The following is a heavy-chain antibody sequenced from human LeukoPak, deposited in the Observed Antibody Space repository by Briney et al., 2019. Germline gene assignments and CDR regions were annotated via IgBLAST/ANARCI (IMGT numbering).Heavy chain of an antibody. J-gene: IGHJ4*02. Sequence: PGGSLRLSCAASGFTFSSYAMHWVRQAPGKGLEYVSAISSNGGNTYYPNSVKGRFTISRDNSKDTLYLQMGSLRAEDMAVYYCARNAMARGNHFDYWGQGTLVAVSS. CDR2: ISSNGGNT. CDR1: GFTFSSYA. D-gene: IGHD3-10*01. CDR3: ARNAMARGNHFDY. V-gene: IGHV3-64*01.